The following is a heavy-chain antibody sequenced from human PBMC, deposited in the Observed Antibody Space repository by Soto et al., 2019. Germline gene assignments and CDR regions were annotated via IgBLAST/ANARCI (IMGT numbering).Heavy chain of an antibody. J-gene: IGHJ6*03. CDR3: ARDSRNYYYYMDV. Sequence: EVQLVDSGGGLVQPGGSLRLSCAASGFTFSSYNMNWVRQAPGKGLEWISDISLSSSTIFYADSVKGRFTISRDNAKNSLYLQMNSLRAEDTAVYYCARDSRNYYYYMDVWGKGTTVTVSS. CDR1: GFTFSSYN. V-gene: IGHV3-48*01. CDR2: ISLSSSTI.